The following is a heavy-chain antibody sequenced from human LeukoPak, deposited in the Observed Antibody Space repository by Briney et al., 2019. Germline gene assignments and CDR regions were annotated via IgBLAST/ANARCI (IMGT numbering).Heavy chain of an antibody. CDR3: ARDLRTYYYDSCRIQIDY. Sequence: PSETLSLTCTVSGGSISSYYWSWIRQLPGKGLEWIGYIYYSGSTNYNPSLKSRVTISVETSKNQFSLKLSSVTAADTAVYYCARDLRTYYYDSCRIQIDYWGQGTLVTVSS. V-gene: IGHV4-59*01. CDR2: IYYSGST. D-gene: IGHD3-22*01. CDR1: GGSISSYY. J-gene: IGHJ4*02.